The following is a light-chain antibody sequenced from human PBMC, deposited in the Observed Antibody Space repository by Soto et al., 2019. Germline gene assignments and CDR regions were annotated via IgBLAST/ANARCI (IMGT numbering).Light chain of an antibody. CDR3: QTWGSGTVV. CDR2: LNSDGSH. J-gene: IGLJ2*01. V-gene: IGLV4-69*01. Sequence: QLVLTQSPSASASLGASVKLTCTLSSGHSSYAIAWHQQQPEKGPRYLMKLNSDGSHSKGDGIPDRFSGSSSGAERYLTIARIQAEDEADYYCQTWGSGTVVFGGGTKLTVL. CDR1: SGHSSYA.